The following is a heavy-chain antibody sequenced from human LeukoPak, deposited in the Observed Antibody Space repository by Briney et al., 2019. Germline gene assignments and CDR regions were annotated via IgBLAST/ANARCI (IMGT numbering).Heavy chain of an antibody. Sequence: PSETLSLTCTVSGGSISSSSYYWGWIRQPPGKGLEWIGSIYYSGSTYYNPSLKSRVTISVDTSKNQFSLKLSSVTAADTAVYYCASQTPYTVTTSPFDYWGQGTLVTVSS. CDR3: ASQTPYTVTTSPFDY. CDR2: IYYSGST. J-gene: IGHJ4*02. D-gene: IGHD4-17*01. CDR1: GGSISSSSYY. V-gene: IGHV4-39*01.